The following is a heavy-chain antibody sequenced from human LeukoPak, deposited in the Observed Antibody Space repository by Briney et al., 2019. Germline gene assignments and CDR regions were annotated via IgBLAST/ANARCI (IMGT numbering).Heavy chain of an antibody. CDR2: IYYSGST. CDR3: ARSYCSSTSCYRDAFDI. D-gene: IGHD2-2*01. V-gene: IGHV4-31*03. CDR1: GGSISSGGYY. J-gene: IGHJ3*02. Sequence: SQTLSLTCTVSGGSISSGGYYWSWIRQHPGKGLEWIGYIYYSGSTYYNPSLKSRVTISLDTSKNQFSLRLNSATAADTVVYYCARSYCSSTSCYRDAFDIWGQGTMVTVSS.